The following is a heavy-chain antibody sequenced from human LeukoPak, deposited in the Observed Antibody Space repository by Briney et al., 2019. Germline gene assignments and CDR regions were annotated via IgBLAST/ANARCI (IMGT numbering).Heavy chain of an antibody. D-gene: IGHD1-26*01. CDR2: IDSDGINS. V-gene: IGHV3-74*01. CDR1: GFTFSTYW. J-gene: IGHJ4*02. CDR3: AKEARAGRYFDY. Sequence: QPGGSLRLSCAASGFTFSTYWMHWVRQAPGKGLVWVSRIDSDGINSYYADSVKGRFTISRDNAKNTLYLQMNSLRAEDTAVYYCAKEARAGRYFDYWGQGTLVTVSS.